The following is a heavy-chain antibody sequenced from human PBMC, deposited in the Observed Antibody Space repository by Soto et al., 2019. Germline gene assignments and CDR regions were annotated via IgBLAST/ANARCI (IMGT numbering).Heavy chain of an antibody. D-gene: IGHD7-27*01. J-gene: IGHJ5*02. CDR1: GGSISSSSYY. V-gene: IGHV4-39*01. CDR3: ARVLGIYGWFDP. Sequence: PSETLSLTCTVSGGSISSSSYYWGWIRQPPGKGLEWIGSIYYSGSTYYNPSLKSRVTISVDTSKNQFSLKLSSVTAADTAVYYCARVLGIYGWFDPWGQGTLVTVSS. CDR2: IYYSGST.